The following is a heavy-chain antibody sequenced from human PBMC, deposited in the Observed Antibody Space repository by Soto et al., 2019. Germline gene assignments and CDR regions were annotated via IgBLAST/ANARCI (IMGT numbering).Heavy chain of an antibody. V-gene: IGHV1-69*06. D-gene: IGHD3-16*01. Sequence: SVKVSCKVSGATFSSYAISWVRQAPGQGLEWMGGIIPIFGTANYAQKFQGRVTSTADKSTSTGYMELSSLRSEDTAVYYCARDWGKTYYYYHIDVWGKGTTVTASS. CDR3: ARDWGKTYYYYHIDV. CDR2: IIPIFGTA. CDR1: GATFSSYA. J-gene: IGHJ6*04.